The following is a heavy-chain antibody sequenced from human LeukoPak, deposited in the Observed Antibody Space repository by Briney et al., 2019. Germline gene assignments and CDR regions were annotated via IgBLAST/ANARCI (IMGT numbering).Heavy chain of an antibody. CDR1: GYTFTSYG. D-gene: IGHD3-22*01. J-gene: IGHJ6*03. CDR3: ARDDRDSIRYYYYMDV. Sequence: ASVKVSCKASGYTFTSYGISWVRQAPGQGLEWMGWISAYNGNTNYAQKLQGRVTMTTDTSTSTAYMELRSLRSDDTAVYYCARDDRDSIRYYYYMDVWGKGTTVTVSS. CDR2: ISAYNGNT. V-gene: IGHV1-18*01.